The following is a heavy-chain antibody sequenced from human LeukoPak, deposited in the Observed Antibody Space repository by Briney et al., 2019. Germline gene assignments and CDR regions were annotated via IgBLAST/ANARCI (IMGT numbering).Heavy chain of an antibody. J-gene: IGHJ5*02. D-gene: IGHD3-3*01. CDR3: ARDILSESGWFDP. CDR1: GGSISSSSYY. V-gene: IGHV4-39*07. Sequence: SETLSLTCTVSGGSISSSSYYWGWIRQPPGKGLEWIGSIYYSETTYYSPSLKSRVTISIDTSKNQFSLKLSSVTAADTAVYYCARDILSESGWFDPWGQGTLVTVSS. CDR2: IYYSETT.